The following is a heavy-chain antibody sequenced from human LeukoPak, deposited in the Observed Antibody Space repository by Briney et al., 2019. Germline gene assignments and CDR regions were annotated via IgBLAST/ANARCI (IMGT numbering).Heavy chain of an antibody. CDR2: FDPEDGET. J-gene: IGHJ3*01. Sequence: ASVKVSCKVSGYTLTELSMHWVRQAPGKGLEWMGGFDPEDGETIYAQKFQGRVTLTEDTSTDTAYMELSSLRSEDTAAYYCATDSLLRGVIVNAWGQGTLVTVSS. CDR1: GYTLTELS. CDR3: ATDSLLRGVIVNA. D-gene: IGHD3-16*02. V-gene: IGHV1-24*01.